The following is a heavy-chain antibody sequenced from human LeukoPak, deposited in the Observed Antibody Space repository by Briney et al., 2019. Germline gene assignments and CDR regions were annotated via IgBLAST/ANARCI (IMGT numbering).Heavy chain of an antibody. Sequence: PGGSLRLSCAASGFTFSSYGMHWVRQAPGKGLEWVAVISYDGSNKYYADSVKGRFTISRDSSKNTLYLQMNSLRAEDTAVYYCAKDTYGSGSYLDYWGQGTLVTVSS. CDR1: GFTFSSYG. J-gene: IGHJ4*02. D-gene: IGHD3-10*01. CDR3: AKDTYGSGSYLDY. CDR2: ISYDGSNK. V-gene: IGHV3-30*18.